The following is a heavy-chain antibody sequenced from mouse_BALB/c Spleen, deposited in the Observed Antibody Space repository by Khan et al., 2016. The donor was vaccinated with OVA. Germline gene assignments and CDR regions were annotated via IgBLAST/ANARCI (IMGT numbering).Heavy chain of an antibody. Sequence: EVQLVESGPGLVKPSQSLSLTCTVTGYSITSDYTWNRIRQFPGNKLEWMGYISYSGRTSYNPSLKSRITSTRDTTQNQYCLQLKSVTTEDTATYDCARSVAITTVVATDFDYWGQGTTLTVSS. D-gene: IGHD1-1*01. CDR3: ARSVAITTVVATDFDY. J-gene: IGHJ2*01. CDR2: ISYSGRT. V-gene: IGHV3-2*02. CDR1: GYSITSDYT.